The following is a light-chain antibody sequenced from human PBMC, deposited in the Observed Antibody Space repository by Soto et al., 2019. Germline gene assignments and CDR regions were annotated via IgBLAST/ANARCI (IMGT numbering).Light chain of an antibody. V-gene: IGLV1-44*01. J-gene: IGLJ3*02. CDR3: AAWDGSLNGWV. CDR1: SSNIGGNT. CDR2: NNN. Sequence: QSVLTQPPSVSAAPGQKVTISCSGSSSNIGGNTVNWYQQLPGTAPKLLIYNNNQRPSGVPARFSGSKSGTSASLAISGLQSEDETDYYCAAWDGSLNGWVFGGGTKLTVL.